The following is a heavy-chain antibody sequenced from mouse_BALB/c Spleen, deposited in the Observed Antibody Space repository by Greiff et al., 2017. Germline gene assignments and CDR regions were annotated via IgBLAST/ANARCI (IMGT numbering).Heavy chain of an antibody. CDR2: IRLKSNNYAT. Sequence: EVQLQQSGGGLVQPGGSMKLSCVASGFTFSNYWMNWVRQSPEKGLEWVAEIRLKSNNYATHYAESVKGRFTISRDDSKSSVYLQMNNLRAEDTGIYYCTLLLRLRDYAMDYWGQGTSVTVSS. CDR3: TLLLRLRDYAMDY. D-gene: IGHD1-2*01. CDR1: GFTFSNYW. J-gene: IGHJ4*01. V-gene: IGHV6-6*02.